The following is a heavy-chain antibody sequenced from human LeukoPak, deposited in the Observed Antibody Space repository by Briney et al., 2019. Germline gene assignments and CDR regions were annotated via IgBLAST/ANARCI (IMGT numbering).Heavy chain of an antibody. CDR3: AKVRMVSDEYYFDY. J-gene: IGHJ4*02. CDR2: ISYDGSNK. Sequence: GRSLRLSCAASGFTFSSYGMHWVRQAPDKGLEWVAVISYDGSNKYYADSVEGRFTISGDNSKNTLYLQMNSLRADDTAVYYCAKVRMVSDEYYFDYWGQGTLVTVSS. D-gene: IGHD3-10*01. V-gene: IGHV3-30*18. CDR1: GFTFSSYG.